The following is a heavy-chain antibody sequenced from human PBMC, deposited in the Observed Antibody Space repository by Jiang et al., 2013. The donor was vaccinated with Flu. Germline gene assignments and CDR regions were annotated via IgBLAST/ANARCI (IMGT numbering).Heavy chain of an antibody. D-gene: IGHD3/OR15-3a*01. Sequence: QSGAEVKRPGTSVKVSCKASGYTFTAYFLHWVRQAPGQGLEWMAWINPNSGGAHYAQRFQGRVTVTSDTSVNTAYLELRRLRSDDTALLFXARETVPWVMIFSLQTSWGQGSLVHRLL. CDR1: GYTFTAYF. J-gene: IGHJ4*02. V-gene: IGHV1-2*02. CDR2: INPNSGGA. CDR3: ARETVPWVMIFSLQTS.